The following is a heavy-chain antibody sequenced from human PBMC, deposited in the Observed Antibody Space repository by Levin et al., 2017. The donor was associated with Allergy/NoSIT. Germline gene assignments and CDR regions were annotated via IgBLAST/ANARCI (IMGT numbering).Heavy chain of an antibody. CDR2: FDPEDGET. CDR1: GYTLTELS. D-gene: IGHD1-20*01. CDR3: ATLRYNWNDVHYYYYYGMDG. Sequence: GGSLRLSCKVSGYTLTELSMHWVRQAPGKGLEWMGGFDPEDGETIYAQKFQGRVTMTEDTSTDTAYMELSSLRSEDTAVYYCATLRYNWNDVHYYYYYGMDGWGQGTTVTVSS. V-gene: IGHV1-24*01. J-gene: IGHJ6*02.